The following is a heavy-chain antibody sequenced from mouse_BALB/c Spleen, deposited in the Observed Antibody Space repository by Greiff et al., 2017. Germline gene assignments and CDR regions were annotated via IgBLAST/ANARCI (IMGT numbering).Heavy chain of an antibody. CDR1: GFTFSSYA. CDR3: AREECSSFPFDY. CDR2: ISSGGST. D-gene: IGHD1-1*01. V-gene: IGHV5-6-5*01. J-gene: IGHJ2*01. Sequence: EVHLVESGGGLVKPGGSLKLSCAASGFTFSSYAMSWVRQTPEKRLEWVASISSGGSTYYPDSVKGRFTISRDNARNILYLQMSSLRSEDTAMYYCAREECSSFPFDYWGQGTTLTVSS.